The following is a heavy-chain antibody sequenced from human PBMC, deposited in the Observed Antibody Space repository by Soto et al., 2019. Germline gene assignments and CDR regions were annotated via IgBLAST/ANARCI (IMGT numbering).Heavy chain of an antibody. J-gene: IGHJ6*02. CDR2: IVPIFGTA. CDR1: GGTLSSYA. Sequence: SVKVSCKASGGTLSSYAISWVRQAPGQGLEWMGGIVPIFGTANYAQKFQGRVTITADESTSTAYMGLSSLRSEDTAVYYCARETYSSSWYRKYYYYGMDVWG. D-gene: IGHD6-13*01. V-gene: IGHV1-69*13. CDR3: ARETYSSSWYRKYYYYGMDV.